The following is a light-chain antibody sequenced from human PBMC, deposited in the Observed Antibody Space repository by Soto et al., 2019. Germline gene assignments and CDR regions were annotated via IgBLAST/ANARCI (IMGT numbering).Light chain of an antibody. CDR1: QSVSTY. CDR3: QQYIKWPIT. CDR2: DAS. Sequence: EIVLTQSPAALSLSPGETATLSCRASQSVSTYLAWYQQKPGQAPRLLISDASTRATGIPARFSGSGSGTEFTLTVSSLQSEDFAVYYCQQYIKWPITFGQGTRLEIK. V-gene: IGKV3-15*01. J-gene: IGKJ5*01.